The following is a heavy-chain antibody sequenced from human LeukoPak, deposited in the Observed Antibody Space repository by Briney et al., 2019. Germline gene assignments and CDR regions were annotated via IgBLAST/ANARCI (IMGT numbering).Heavy chain of an antibody. D-gene: IGHD6-13*01. CDR1: GGSMSGYF. Sequence: SETLSLTCTVSGGSMSGYFWSWIRQPPGKGLEWVGYIYYSGSTNYNPSLKSRVTISVDTSKNQFSLKLSSVTAADTAVYYCARSITSSWYGDFQHWGQGTLVTVSS. V-gene: IGHV4-59*01. CDR2: IYYSGST. CDR3: ARSITSSWYGDFQH. J-gene: IGHJ1*01.